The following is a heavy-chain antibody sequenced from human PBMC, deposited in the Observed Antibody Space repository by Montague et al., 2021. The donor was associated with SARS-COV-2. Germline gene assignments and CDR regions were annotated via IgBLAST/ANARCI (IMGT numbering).Heavy chain of an antibody. D-gene: IGHD3-9*01. CDR1: GGSISSSSYY. CDR2: IYSSGST. J-gene: IGHJ6*02. CDR3: ARLTKTGYPPLYYYYGMDA. Sequence: SETLSLTCTVSGGSISSSSYYWGWIRQPPGKGLEWIGRIYSSGSTYYNPSLKSRVTISVDTSKNQFSLKLSSVTAADTAVYYCARLTKTGYPPLYYYYGMDAGGQGTRVTVSS. V-gene: IGHV4-39*01.